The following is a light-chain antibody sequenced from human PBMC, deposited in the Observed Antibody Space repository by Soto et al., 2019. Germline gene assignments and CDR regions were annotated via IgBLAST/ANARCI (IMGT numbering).Light chain of an antibody. CDR1: SSDIGEYNY. CDR2: DVK. V-gene: IGLV2-11*01. J-gene: IGLJ3*02. CDR3: CSYSGTYTRV. Sequence: QSALTQPRSVSGSPGQSVTISCTGISSDIGEYNYVSWYQQYPGNAPKLMIYDVKKRPSGVPDRFSGSKSGNTASLTISGLQAEDEADYYCCSYSGTYTRVFGGGTQLTVL.